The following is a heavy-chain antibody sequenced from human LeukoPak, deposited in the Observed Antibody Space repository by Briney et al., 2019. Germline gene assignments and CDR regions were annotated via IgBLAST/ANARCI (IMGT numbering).Heavy chain of an antibody. J-gene: IGHJ4*02. CDR1: GYTFTGYY. Sequence: ASVKVSCKASGYTFTGYYMHWVRQAPGQGLEWMGGIIPIFGTANYAQKFQGRVTITADESTSTAYMELSSLGSEDTAVYYCAREGDGYKVGLAYWGQGTLVTVSS. CDR2: IIPIFGTA. CDR3: AREGDGYKVGLAY. V-gene: IGHV1-69*13. D-gene: IGHD5-24*01.